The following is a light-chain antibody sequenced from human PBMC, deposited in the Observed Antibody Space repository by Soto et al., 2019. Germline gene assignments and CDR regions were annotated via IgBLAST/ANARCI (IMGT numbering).Light chain of an antibody. CDR2: KAS. V-gene: IGKV1-5*03. CDR1: QSISSW. J-gene: IGKJ1*01. Sequence: DIQMTQSPSTLSAFVGDRVTITCRASQSISSWLAWYQQKPGKAPKLLIYKASSLESGVPSRFSGSGSGTEFTLTISSLQPDDFAVYYCQVRDVWPTFGQGTKV. CDR3: QVRDVWPT.